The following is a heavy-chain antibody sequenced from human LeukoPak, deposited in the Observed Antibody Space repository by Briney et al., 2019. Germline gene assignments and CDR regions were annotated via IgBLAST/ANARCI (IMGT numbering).Heavy chain of an antibody. CDR2: IKEDGTKN. Sequence: GGSLRLSCAASGFTFDNYWMNWVRQAPGKGLEWVANIKEDGTKNNYVASVKGRFTISRDNAKNSLYLEMNSLTAEDTAVYFCAGDESNGWDYWGEGTLVSVSS. CDR3: AGDESNGWDY. V-gene: IGHV3-7*01. CDR1: GFTFDNYW. D-gene: IGHD6-19*01. J-gene: IGHJ4*02.